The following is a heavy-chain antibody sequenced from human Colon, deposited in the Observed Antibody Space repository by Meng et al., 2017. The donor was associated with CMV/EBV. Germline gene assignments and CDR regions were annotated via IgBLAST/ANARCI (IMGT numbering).Heavy chain of an antibody. CDR1: GFTLSSYA. D-gene: IGHD6-25*01. CDR3: ARETVTTSAYDF. Sequence: GESLKISCAASGFTLSSYAMHWVRQAPGKGLEWVAVISYDESGTYYADSVKGRFTVSRDHSKNTLFLQINSLRGEDTALYYCARETVTTSAYDFWGRGTLVTVSS. CDR2: ISYDESGT. V-gene: IGHV3-30*04. J-gene: IGHJ4*02.